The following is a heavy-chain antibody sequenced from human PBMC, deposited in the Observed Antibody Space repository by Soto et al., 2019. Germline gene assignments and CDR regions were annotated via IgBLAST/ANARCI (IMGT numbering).Heavy chain of an antibody. CDR1: GLPFRNYF. CDR3: VRDGGGTFGPFDF. V-gene: IGHV3-11*01. J-gene: IGHJ4*02. D-gene: IGHD2-15*01. CDR2: IGTNTEIN. Sequence: FGLPFRNYFMGWIRQPPGKGLEWLSYIGTNTEINYYANSVQGRFTMSRENARDLLYLHMTRLTVDGTATGDCVRDGGGTFGPFDFWGQGTLVTVSS.